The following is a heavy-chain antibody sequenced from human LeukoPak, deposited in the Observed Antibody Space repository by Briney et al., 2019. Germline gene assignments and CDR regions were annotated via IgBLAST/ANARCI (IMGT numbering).Heavy chain of an antibody. J-gene: IGHJ4*02. CDR3: ATQILLCHYY. Sequence: SETLSLTCTVSGGSISSGSYDWYWIRQPAGKGLEWIGHIYTSGSSNYSPSLKSRVTISVDTSKNQFSLELSSVTAADTAVYYCATQILLCHYYWGQGTLVTVSS. D-gene: IGHD3-10*02. V-gene: IGHV4-61*09. CDR1: GGSISSGSYD. CDR2: IYTSGSS.